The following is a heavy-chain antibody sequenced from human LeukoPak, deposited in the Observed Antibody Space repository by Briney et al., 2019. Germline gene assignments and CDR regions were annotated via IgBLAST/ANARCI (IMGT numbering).Heavy chain of an antibody. CDR1: GFTFSSYW. V-gene: IGHV3-7*01. D-gene: IGHD3-10*01. J-gene: IGHJ6*02. CDR2: IKQDGSEK. CDR3: ARDPLFGDPPGWGMDV. Sequence: GGSLRLSCAASGFTFSSYWMSWVRQAPGKGLEWVANIKQDGSEKYYVDSVKGRFTISRDNAKNSLYLQMNSLRAEDTAVYYCARDPLFGDPPGWGMDVWGQGTTVTVSS.